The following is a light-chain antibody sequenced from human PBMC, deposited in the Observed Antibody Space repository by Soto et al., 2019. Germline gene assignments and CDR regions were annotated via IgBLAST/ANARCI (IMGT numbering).Light chain of an antibody. Sequence: DIQMTQSPSTLSASEGDRVTITCRASQRISSWLAWYQQKPGKAPKLLIYKASSLESGVPSRFSGSGSGTEFILTISSLQPDDFATYYCQQYNSYSWTFGQGTKVEIK. CDR1: QRISSW. J-gene: IGKJ1*01. CDR2: KAS. V-gene: IGKV1-5*03. CDR3: QQYNSYSWT.